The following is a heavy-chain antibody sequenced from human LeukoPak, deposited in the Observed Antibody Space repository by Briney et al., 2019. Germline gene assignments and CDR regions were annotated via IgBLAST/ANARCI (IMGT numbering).Heavy chain of an antibody. V-gene: IGHV4-59*11. Sequence: SETLSLTCTVSGGSISSHYWSWIRQPPGKGLEWIGYIYYSGSTNYNPSLKSRVTISVDTSKNQFSLKLSSVTAADTAVYYCARVAYYVDYWGQGTLVTVSS. CDR3: ARVAYYVDY. CDR2: IYYSGST. J-gene: IGHJ4*02. CDR1: GGSISSHY.